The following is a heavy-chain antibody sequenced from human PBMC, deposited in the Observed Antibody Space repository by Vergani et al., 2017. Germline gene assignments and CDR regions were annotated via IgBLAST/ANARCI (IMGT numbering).Heavy chain of an antibody. CDR1: GYTFTSYA. CDR2: INAGNGNT. Sequence: QVQLVQSGAEVKKPGASVKVSCKASGYTFTSYAMHWVRQAPGQRLEWMGWINAGNGNTKYSQKFQGRVTITRDTSASTAYMELSSLRSEDTAVYYCARGGQLDIVVVPAAILDYWGQGTLVTVSS. D-gene: IGHD2-2*03. V-gene: IGHV1-3*01. CDR3: ARGGQLDIVVVPAAILDY. J-gene: IGHJ4*02.